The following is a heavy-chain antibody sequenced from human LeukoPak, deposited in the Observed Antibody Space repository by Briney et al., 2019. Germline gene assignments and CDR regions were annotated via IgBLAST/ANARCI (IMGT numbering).Heavy chain of an antibody. CDR3: ARGAGYLDY. D-gene: IGHD2-15*01. CDR2: INHSGST. Sequence: SETLSLTCAVYGGSFSGYYWNWIRQPPGKGLEWIGEINHSGSTNYNPSLKSRVTISVDTSKNQFSLKLSSVTAADTAVYYCARGAGYLDYWGQGTLVTVSS. V-gene: IGHV4-34*01. CDR1: GGSFSGYY. J-gene: IGHJ4*02.